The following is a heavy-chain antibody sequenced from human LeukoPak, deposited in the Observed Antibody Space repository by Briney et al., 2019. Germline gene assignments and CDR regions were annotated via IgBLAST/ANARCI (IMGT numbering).Heavy chain of an antibody. J-gene: IGHJ3*02. D-gene: IGHD1-26*01. CDR1: GYTFTGYY. CDR2: INPNSGGT. V-gene: IGHV1-2*02. Sequence: ASVKVSCKASGYTFTGYYMHWVRQAPGQGLEWMGWINPNSGGTNYAQKFQGRVTMTRDTSISTAYMELSRLRSDDTAVYYCARVGAFSGSYSHDAFDIWGQGTMVTVSS. CDR3: ARVGAFSGSYSHDAFDI.